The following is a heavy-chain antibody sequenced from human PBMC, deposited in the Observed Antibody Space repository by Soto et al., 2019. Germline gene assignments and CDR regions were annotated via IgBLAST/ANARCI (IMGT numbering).Heavy chain of an antibody. CDR1: GITFSTYR. D-gene: IGHD3-3*01. Sequence: EVQMVESGGGLVQPGGYLRLSCVVSGITFSTYRMHWGRQAPGKRLVWVSHIKRDGTVTHYTDSVRGRFIISRDNAKNSLFLQMNSLRAEDTAVYDCARENYDFWSGYYLDYWGQGTLVTVSS. CDR3: ARENYDFWSGYYLDY. CDR2: IKRDGTVT. V-gene: IGHV3-74*01. J-gene: IGHJ4*02.